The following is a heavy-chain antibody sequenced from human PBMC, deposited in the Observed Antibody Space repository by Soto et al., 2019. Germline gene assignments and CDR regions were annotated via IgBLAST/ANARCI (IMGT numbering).Heavy chain of an antibody. CDR2: ISAYNGNT. J-gene: IGHJ4*02. CDR3: ARDLDTSGFFVY. CDR1: GYTFTSYG. D-gene: IGHD3-22*01. Sequence: ASVKVSCKASGYTFTSYGLSWVRQAPGQGLEWMGWISAYNGNTNYAQKFQGRVTMTTDTSTSTAYMELRSLRSDDTAVYFCARDLDTSGFFVYWGQGTLVTVSS. V-gene: IGHV1-18*01.